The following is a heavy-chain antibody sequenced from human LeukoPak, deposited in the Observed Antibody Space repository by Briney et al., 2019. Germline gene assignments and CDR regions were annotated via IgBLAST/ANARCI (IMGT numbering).Heavy chain of an antibody. J-gene: IGHJ4*02. Sequence: SVKVSCKASGGTFSSYAISWVRQAPGQGLEWMGGIIPIFGTANYAQKFQGRVTITADESTSTAYMELNSLRAEDTAVYHCAKASRRHCPNTSCYTLDYWGQGTLVTVSS. CDR2: IIPIFGTA. CDR1: GGTFSSYA. V-gene: IGHV1-69*13. D-gene: IGHD2-2*02. CDR3: AKASRRHCPNTSCYTLDY.